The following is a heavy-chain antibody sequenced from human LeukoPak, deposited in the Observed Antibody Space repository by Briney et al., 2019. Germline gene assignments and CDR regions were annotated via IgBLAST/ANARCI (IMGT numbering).Heavy chain of an antibody. D-gene: IGHD5-24*01. CDR3: AIALDGYNAIY. Sequence: ASVKVSCKASGYTFTSYGISWVRQAPGQGLEWMGWTGAYNGNTNYAHKLPGRVTMTTDTATSTAYMELRSLRSDATAVYYCAIALDGYNAIYWGQGTLVTVSS. V-gene: IGHV1-18*01. J-gene: IGHJ4*02. CDR1: GYTFTSYG. CDR2: TGAYNGNT.